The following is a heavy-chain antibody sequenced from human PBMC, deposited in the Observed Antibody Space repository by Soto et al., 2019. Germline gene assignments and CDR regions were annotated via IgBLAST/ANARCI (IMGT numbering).Heavy chain of an antibody. D-gene: IGHD2-15*01. V-gene: IGHV3-23*01. J-gene: IGHJ4*02. CDR3: EKYIAPSTPHFDF. CDR1: GFTFGNYA. CDR2: LTSNGGLT. Sequence: EVQLLQSGGGLVQPGGSLRLSCAASGFTFGNYAMTWLRQAPGKGLEWVSSLTSNGGLTYYADSVKGRCTIARDNSKSTIYLEVNSLRAEDTALYYCEKYIAPSTPHFDFWGQGTLVTVSS.